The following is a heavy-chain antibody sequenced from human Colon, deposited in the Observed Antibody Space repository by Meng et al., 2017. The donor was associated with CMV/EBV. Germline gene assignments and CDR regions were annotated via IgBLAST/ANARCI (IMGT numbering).Heavy chain of an antibody. V-gene: IGHV4-61*01. Sequence: SETLSLTCNASGGSVRSGSDYWSWVRQPPGKGLEWVGHVYYTGSTNYNPSLRGRVTLSMDTSKNQFSLMLNSVTAADTAVYYCARGKTMYGVTYYFDSWGLGTLVTVSS. J-gene: IGHJ4*02. CDR3: ARGKTMYGVTYYFDS. CDR2: VYYTGST. D-gene: IGHD2-21*02. CDR1: GGSVRSGSDY.